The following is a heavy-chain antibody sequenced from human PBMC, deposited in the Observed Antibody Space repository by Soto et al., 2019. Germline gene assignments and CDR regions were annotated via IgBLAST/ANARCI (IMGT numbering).Heavy chain of an antibody. CDR2: IYYSGST. Sequence: SETLSLTCTVSGGSISSYYWSWIRQPPGKGLEWIGYIYYSGSTNYNPSLKSRVTISVDTSKNQFSLKLSSVTAADTAVYYCARAAPYYDSSGNFDYWGQGTLVTVSS. V-gene: IGHV4-59*01. CDR1: GGSISSYY. D-gene: IGHD3-22*01. CDR3: ARAAPYYDSSGNFDY. J-gene: IGHJ4*02.